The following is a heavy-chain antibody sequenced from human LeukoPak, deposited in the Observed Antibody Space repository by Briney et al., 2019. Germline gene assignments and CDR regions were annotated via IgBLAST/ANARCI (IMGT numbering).Heavy chain of an antibody. CDR3: AKPYGSWGTPDY. J-gene: IGHJ4*02. D-gene: IGHD2-15*01. V-gene: IGHV3-30*02. Sequence: SRDNSKNTLYLQLNSLRAEDTAVYYCAKPYGSWGTPDYWGQGTLVTVSS.